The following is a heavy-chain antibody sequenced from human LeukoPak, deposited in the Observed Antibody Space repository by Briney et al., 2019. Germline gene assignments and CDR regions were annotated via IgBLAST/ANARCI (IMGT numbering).Heavy chain of an antibody. CDR1: GFTFSSYA. J-gene: IGHJ3*02. CDR2: ISYDGSNK. V-gene: IGHV3-30*14. Sequence: PGRSLRLSCAASGFTFSSYAMHWVRQAPGKGLEWVAVISYDGSNKYYADSVKGRFTISRDNSKNTLYLQMNSLRAEDTAVYYCARERAGAFDIWGQGTMVTVSS. CDR3: ARERAGAFDI.